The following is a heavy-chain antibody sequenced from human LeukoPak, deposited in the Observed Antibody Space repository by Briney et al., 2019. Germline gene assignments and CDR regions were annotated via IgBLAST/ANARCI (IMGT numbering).Heavy chain of an antibody. CDR3: ARGVVPPAGDAFDI. D-gene: IGHD2-2*01. CDR2: IYTSGST. Sequence: PSETLSLTCTVSGGSISSGSYYWSWIRQPAGKGLEWIGRIYTSGSTNYNPSLKSRVTISVDTSKNQFSLKLSSVTAADTAVYYCARGVVPPAGDAFDIWGQGTMVTVSS. V-gene: IGHV4-61*02. J-gene: IGHJ3*02. CDR1: GGSISSGSYY.